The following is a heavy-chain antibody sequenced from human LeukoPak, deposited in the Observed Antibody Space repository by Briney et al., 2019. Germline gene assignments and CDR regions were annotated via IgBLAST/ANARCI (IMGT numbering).Heavy chain of an antibody. CDR2: INPSGGST. J-gene: IGHJ4*02. CDR3: AREIRYYDSSGYYYDY. V-gene: IGHV1-46*01. Sequence: GASLKVSCKASGYTFTSYYMHWVRQAPGQGLEWMGIINPSGGSTSYAQKFQGRVTMTRDTSTSTVYMELSSLRSEDTAVYYCAREIRYYDSSGYYYDYWGQGTLVTVSS. D-gene: IGHD3-22*01. CDR1: GYTFTSYY.